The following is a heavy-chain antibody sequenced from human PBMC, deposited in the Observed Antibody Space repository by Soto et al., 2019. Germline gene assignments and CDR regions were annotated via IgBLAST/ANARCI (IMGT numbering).Heavy chain of an antibody. D-gene: IGHD2-15*01. CDR3: ARVGVVADVWDV. CDR2: IYYSGST. Sequence: QVQLQESGPGLVKPSETLSLTCTVSGGSISSYYWSWIRQPPGKGLEWIGYIYYSGSTNCNASLKSRVTITVDPSKVQDSFNLSSVSAAASAVYYCARVGVVADVWDVWGKGTTVTVSS. CDR1: GGSISSYY. V-gene: IGHV4-59*01. J-gene: IGHJ6*04.